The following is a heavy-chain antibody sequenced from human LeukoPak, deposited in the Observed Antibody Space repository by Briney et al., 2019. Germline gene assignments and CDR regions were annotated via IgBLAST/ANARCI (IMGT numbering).Heavy chain of an antibody. V-gene: IGHV3-15*01. CDR1: GFTFSNAW. J-gene: IGHJ4*02. Sequence: PGGSLRLSCAASGFTFSNAWMTWVRQAPGKGLEWVGRIKSKTAGGTTDYAAPVKGRFTISRDDSKNTLYLQMSSLKTEDTAVYYCTTGESMVGTTIHVRWADWGQGTLVTVSS. CDR3: TTGESMVGTTIHVRWAD. CDR2: IKSKTAGGTT. D-gene: IGHD1-26*01.